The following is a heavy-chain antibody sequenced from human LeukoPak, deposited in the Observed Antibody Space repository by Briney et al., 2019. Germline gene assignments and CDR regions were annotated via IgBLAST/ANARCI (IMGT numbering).Heavy chain of an antibody. V-gene: IGHV4-39*01. Sequence: PSETLSLTCTVSGGSISSSSYYWGWIRQPPGKGLEWIGSIYYSGSTYYNPSLKSRVTISVDTSKNQFSLKLSSVTAADTAVYYCARHSLLWFGELHSPPEYWGQGTLVTVSS. D-gene: IGHD3-10*01. CDR1: GGSISSSSYY. CDR2: IYYSGST. CDR3: ARHSLLWFGELHSPPEY. J-gene: IGHJ4*02.